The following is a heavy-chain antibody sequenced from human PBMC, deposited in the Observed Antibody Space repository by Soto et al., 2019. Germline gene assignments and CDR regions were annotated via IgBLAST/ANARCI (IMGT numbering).Heavy chain of an antibody. CDR1: GGAFSSYT. V-gene: IGHV1-69*02. Sequence: SVKVSCKASGGAFSSYTISWVRQAPGQGLEWMGRIIPILGIANYAQKFQGRVTITADKSTSTAYMELSSLRSEDTAVYYCARAIAARDHDAFDIWGQGTMVTVSS. CDR2: IIPILGIA. D-gene: IGHD6-6*01. J-gene: IGHJ3*02. CDR3: ARAIAARDHDAFDI.